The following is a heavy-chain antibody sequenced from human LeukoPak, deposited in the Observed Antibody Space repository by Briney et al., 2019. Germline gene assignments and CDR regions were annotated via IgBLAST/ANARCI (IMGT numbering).Heavy chain of an antibody. CDR3: ATVGSNYYDISTLNY. CDR1: GYTFTRYY. V-gene: IGHV1-24*01. D-gene: IGHD3-22*01. J-gene: IGHJ4*02. Sequence: GASVKVSCKASGYTFTRYYMHWVRQAPGKGLEWMGGFDPEDGETIYAQKFQGRVTMTEDTSTDTAYMELSSLRSEDTAVYYCATVGSNYYDISTLNYWGQGTLVTVSS. CDR2: FDPEDGET.